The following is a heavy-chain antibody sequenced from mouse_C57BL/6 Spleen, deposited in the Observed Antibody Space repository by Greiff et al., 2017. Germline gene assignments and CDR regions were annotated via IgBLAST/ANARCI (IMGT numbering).Heavy chain of an antibody. CDR2: ISYDGSN. J-gene: IGHJ4*01. CDR1: GYSITSGYY. CDR3: AREIYSNYDAMDY. D-gene: IGHD2-5*01. V-gene: IGHV3-6*01. Sequence: EVQLQESGPGLVKPSQSLSLTCSVTGYSITSGYYWNWIRQFPGNKLEWMGYISYDGSNNYNPSLKNRISITRDTSKNQFFLKLNSVTTEDTATYYCAREIYSNYDAMDYWGQGTSVTVSS.